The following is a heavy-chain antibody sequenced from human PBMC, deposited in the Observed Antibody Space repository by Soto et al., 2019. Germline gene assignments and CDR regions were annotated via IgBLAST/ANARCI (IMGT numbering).Heavy chain of an antibody. Sequence: SVKVSFKASGGTFSSYAISWVRQAPGQGLEWMGGIIPIFGTANYAQKFQGRVTITADESTSTAYMELSSLRSEDTAVYYCARGQPKVRGVTYSMDVWGQGTTVTVSS. V-gene: IGHV1-69*13. CDR2: IIPIFGTA. J-gene: IGHJ6*02. CDR3: ARGQPKVRGVTYSMDV. CDR1: GGTFSSYA. D-gene: IGHD3-10*01.